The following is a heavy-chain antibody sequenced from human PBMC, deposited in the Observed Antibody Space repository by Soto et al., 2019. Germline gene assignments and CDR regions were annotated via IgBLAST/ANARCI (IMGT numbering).Heavy chain of an antibody. V-gene: IGHV3-23*01. Sequence: SLRLSCAASGFTFSSYAMSWVRQAPGKGLDWVSGISASGGTTYSADSVKGRFTISRDSSKNTLYLQMNSLRAEDTAVYYCAKGNYDNSAYFPYGMDVWGQGTTVTVSS. D-gene: IGHD3-22*01. CDR1: GFTFSSYA. CDR3: AKGNYDNSAYFPYGMDV. J-gene: IGHJ6*02. CDR2: ISASGGTT.